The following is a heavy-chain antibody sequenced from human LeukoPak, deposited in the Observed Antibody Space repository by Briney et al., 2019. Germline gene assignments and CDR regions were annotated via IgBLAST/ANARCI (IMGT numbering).Heavy chain of an antibody. Sequence: SETLSLTCTVSGGSISSGSFYWGWIRQPPGKGLQWIGSISYSGNTHYNPSLKSRVAISVDTSKNQFSLKLSSVTAADTAVYYCARTGSTVTMLYPFDHWGQGTLVTVSS. D-gene: IGHD4-17*01. V-gene: IGHV4-39*07. CDR3: ARTGSTVTMLYPFDH. CDR2: ISYSGNT. J-gene: IGHJ4*02. CDR1: GGSISSGSFY.